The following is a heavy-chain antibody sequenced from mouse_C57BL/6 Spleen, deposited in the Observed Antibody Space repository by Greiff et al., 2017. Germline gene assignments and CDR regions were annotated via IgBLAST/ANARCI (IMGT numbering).Heavy chain of an antibody. Sequence: VQLQQSGPELVKPGASVKISCKASGYAFSSSWMNWVKQRPGKGLEWIGRIYPGDGDTNYNGKFKGKATLTADKSSSTAYMQLSSLTSEDSAVYCCARGEDDYYEDFDYWGQGTTLTVSS. CDR2: IYPGDGDT. D-gene: IGHD2-3*01. J-gene: IGHJ2*01. CDR3: ARGEDDYYEDFDY. CDR1: GYAFSSSW. V-gene: IGHV1-82*01.